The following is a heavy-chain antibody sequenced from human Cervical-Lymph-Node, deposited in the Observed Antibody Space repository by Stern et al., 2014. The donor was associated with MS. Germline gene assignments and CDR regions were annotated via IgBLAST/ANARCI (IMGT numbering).Heavy chain of an antibody. V-gene: IGHV5-51*01. CDR3: ARGSSSNYYDSSLEWFDP. CDR2: IYPGGSDT. CDR1: GYSFTSYW. J-gene: IGHJ5*02. Sequence: EVQLVESGAEVKKPGESLKISCKGSGYSFTSYWIGWVRQMPGKGLEWMGIIYPGGSDTRYSPSFQGQVTISADKSISTAYLQWSSLKASDTAMYYCARGSSSNYYDSSLEWFDPWGQGTLVTVSS. D-gene: IGHD3-22*01.